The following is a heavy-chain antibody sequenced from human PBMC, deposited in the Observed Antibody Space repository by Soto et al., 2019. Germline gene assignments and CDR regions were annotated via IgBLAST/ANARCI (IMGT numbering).Heavy chain of an antibody. J-gene: IGHJ4*02. Sequence: QVQLQESASGLVKPLETLSLTCIVSGDSISSSFSWHWVRRPPGEGLDWLGYIYHSGSTLYNPSLGGRITMSVDSSKNMFSLKLSDVTAADTAVYYCARRDIIRVAAIASWGQGTLVSVSS. CDR3: ARRDIIRVAAIAS. V-gene: IGHV4-30-2*01. D-gene: IGHD2-15*01. CDR2: IYHSGST. CDR1: GDSISSSFS.